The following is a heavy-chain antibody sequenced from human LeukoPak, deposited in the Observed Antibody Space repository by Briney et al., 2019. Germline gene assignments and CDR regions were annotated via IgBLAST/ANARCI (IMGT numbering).Heavy chain of an antibody. CDR3: ARGTAYSSSWYTDSYFDY. D-gene: IGHD6-13*01. CDR2: ISYDGSNK. J-gene: IGHJ4*02. CDR1: GFTFSSYA. V-gene: IGHV3-30-3*01. Sequence: PGGSLRLSCAASGFTFSSYAVHWVRQAPGKGLEWVAVISYDGSNKYYADSVKGRFTISRDNSKNTLYLQMNSLRAEDTAVYYCARGTAYSSSWYTDSYFDYWGQGTLVTVSS.